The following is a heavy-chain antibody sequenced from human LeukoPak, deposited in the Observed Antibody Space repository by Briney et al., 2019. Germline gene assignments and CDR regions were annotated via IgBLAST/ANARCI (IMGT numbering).Heavy chain of an antibody. CDR1: GFSVSNYY. CDR3: TRGQSYCGADCYSD. Sequence: GGSLRLSCAASGFSVSNYYMSWVRHPPGKGLEWVSVMYTGGGRYYGDSVKGRFTISRDNSKNTVFLQMNSLRVEDTALYYCTRGQSYCGADCYSDWGQGTLVTVSS. CDR2: MYTGGGR. V-gene: IGHV3-66*01. J-gene: IGHJ4*02. D-gene: IGHD2-21*02.